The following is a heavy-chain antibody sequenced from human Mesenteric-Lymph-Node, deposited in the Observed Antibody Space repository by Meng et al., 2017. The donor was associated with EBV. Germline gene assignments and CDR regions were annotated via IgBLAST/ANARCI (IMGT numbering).Heavy chain of an antibody. CDR3: ASVIYGSGLNSWFDP. V-gene: IGHV4-4*02. Sequence: VQRPESDPGLVKTSGTLLLPCAVSGGSISSDNWWTWVRQPPGKGLEWIGEIHHSGATNSNPSLKSRVTISVDKSKNQFSLKLSSVTAADAAVYFCASVIYGSGLNSWFDPWGHGTLVTVSS. CDR1: GGSISSDNW. J-gene: IGHJ5*02. CDR2: IHHSGAT. D-gene: IGHD3-10*01.